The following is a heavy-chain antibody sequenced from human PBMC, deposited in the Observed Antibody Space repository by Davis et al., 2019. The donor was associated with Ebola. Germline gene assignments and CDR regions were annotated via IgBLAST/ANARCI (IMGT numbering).Heavy chain of an antibody. Sequence: GESLKISCAGSGFTSRFTFSSYWMSWVRQAPGKGLEWVANVKQDGSEKYYVDSVKGRFTISRDNAKNSVYLQMNSLRAEDTAMYYCAKVPTRDLSPGYWGQGTLVTVSS. CDR3: AKVPTRDLSPGY. D-gene: IGHD7-27*01. CDR2: VKQDGSEK. J-gene: IGHJ4*02. CDR1: GFTSRFTFSSYW. V-gene: IGHV3-7*01.